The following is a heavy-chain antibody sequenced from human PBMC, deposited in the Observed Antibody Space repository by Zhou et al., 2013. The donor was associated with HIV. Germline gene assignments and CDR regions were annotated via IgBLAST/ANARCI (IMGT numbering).Heavy chain of an antibody. J-gene: IGHJ4*02. Sequence: QVQLVQSGAEVKKPGASVKVSRKASGYTFTGYYTHWVRQAPGQGLEWMGGIIPIFGTANYAQKFQGRVTITADESTSTAYLDLSSLRSEDTAVYYCARDRCTGARCYSTGPFDFWGQGTLVTVSA. CDR3: ARDRCTGARCYSTGPFDF. V-gene: IGHV1-69*13. CDR1: GYTFTGYY. D-gene: IGHD2-15*01. CDR2: IIPIFGTA.